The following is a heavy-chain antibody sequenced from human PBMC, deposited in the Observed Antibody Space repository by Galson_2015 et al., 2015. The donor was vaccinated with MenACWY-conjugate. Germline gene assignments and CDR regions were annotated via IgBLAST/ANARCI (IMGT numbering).Heavy chain of an antibody. D-gene: IGHD1-26*01. J-gene: IGHJ6*02. V-gene: IGHV5-51*01. CDR1: GYSFTNYW. Sequence: QSGAEVTKPGESLKISCKGSGYSFTNYWIAWVRQMPGKGLELVGLINPADSNIRYSPSFQGQVTISADESISTAHLQWSSLKASDTAMYYCARHPPGGRGMDVWGRGTTVTVSS. CDR2: INPADSNI. CDR3: ARHPPGGRGMDV.